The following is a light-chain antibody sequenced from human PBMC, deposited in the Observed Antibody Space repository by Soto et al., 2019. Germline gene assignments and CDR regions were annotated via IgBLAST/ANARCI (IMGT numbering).Light chain of an antibody. J-gene: IGLJ2*01. Sequence: QSVLTQPASVSGSPGQSITISCTGTSSDVGSYNLVSWYQQHPGKAPKLMIYEGSKRPSGVSNRFSGSKSGNTASLTISGLQAADEADYYCCSYAGSSTDVVFGGGTKVTVL. CDR3: CSYAGSSTDVV. CDR2: EGS. CDR1: SSDVGSYNL. V-gene: IGLV2-23*01.